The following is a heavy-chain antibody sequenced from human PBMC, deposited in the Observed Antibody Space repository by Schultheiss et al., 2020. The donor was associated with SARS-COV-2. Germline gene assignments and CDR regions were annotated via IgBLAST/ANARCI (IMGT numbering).Heavy chain of an antibody. CDR3: ARVLLTIFGVVDAFDI. D-gene: IGHD3-3*01. V-gene: IGHV1-2*02. J-gene: IGHJ3*02. CDR2: INPNSGGT. CDR1: GYTFTGYY. Sequence: ASVKVYCKASGYTFTGYYMHWVRQAPGQGLEWMGWINPNSGGTNYAQKFQGRVTMTRDTSISTAYMELSRLRSDDTAVYYCARVLLTIFGVVDAFDIWGQGTMVTVSS.